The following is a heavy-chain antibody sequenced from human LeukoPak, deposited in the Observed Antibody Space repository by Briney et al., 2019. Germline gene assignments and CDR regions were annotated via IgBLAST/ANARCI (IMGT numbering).Heavy chain of an antibody. CDR2: IYYSGST. V-gene: IGHV4-39*01. D-gene: IGHD5-24*01. CDR3: ARLKDGYNSFVDY. J-gene: IGHJ4*02. CDR1: GGSISSSSYY. Sequence: SETLSLTCTISGGSISSSSYYWGWIRQPPGKGREWIGSIYYSGSTYYNPSLKSRVTISVDTSKNQFSLKLSSVTAADTAVYYCARLKDGYNSFVDYWGQGTLVTVSS.